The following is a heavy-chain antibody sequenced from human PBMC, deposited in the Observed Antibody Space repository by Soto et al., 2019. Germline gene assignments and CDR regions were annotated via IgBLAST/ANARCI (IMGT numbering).Heavy chain of an antibody. CDR1: GGSISSGDYY. D-gene: IGHD2-8*01. V-gene: IGHV4-30-4*01. Sequence: QVQLQESGPGLVKPSQTLSLTCTVSGGSISSGDYYWSWIRQPPGKGLEWVGYIYYSGSTYYNPSLKRRVTISVDTSKNQFSLKLSSVTAADTAVYYCARAPTYCTNGVCPVGVAFDIWGQGTMVTVSS. CDR2: IYYSGST. CDR3: ARAPTYCTNGVCPVGVAFDI. J-gene: IGHJ3*02.